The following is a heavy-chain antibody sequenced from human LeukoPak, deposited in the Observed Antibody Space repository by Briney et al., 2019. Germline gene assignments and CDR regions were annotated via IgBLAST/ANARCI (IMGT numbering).Heavy chain of an antibody. D-gene: IGHD3-22*01. V-gene: IGHV3-33*01. Sequence: GGSLRLSCAASGFIFSSYGMHWVRQAPGKGLEWVAVIWYDGSNKYYADSVKGRFTFSRDNPKNTLYLQMNSLRAEDTAVYYCARDDSSAYLNNWGQGTLVTVSS. CDR1: GFIFSSYG. J-gene: IGHJ4*02. CDR3: ARDDSSAYLNN. CDR2: IWYDGSNK.